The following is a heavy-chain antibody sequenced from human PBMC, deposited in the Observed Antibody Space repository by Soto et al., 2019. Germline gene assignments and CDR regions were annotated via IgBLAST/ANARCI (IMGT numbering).Heavy chain of an antibody. D-gene: IGHD2-21*02. V-gene: IGHV1-69*13. CDR3: AIVLVVTAMGKESNYYYGMDV. J-gene: IGHJ6*02. CDR2: IIPIFGTA. CDR1: GGTFSSYA. Sequence: SVKVSCKASGGTFSSYAISWVRQAPGQGLEWMGGIIPIFGTANYAQKFQGRVTITADESTSTAYMELSSLRSEDTAVYYCAIVLVVTAMGKESNYYYGMDVWGQGTRVTVSS.